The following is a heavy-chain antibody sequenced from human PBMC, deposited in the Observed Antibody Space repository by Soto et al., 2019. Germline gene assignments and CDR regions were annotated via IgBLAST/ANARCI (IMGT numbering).Heavy chain of an antibody. J-gene: IGHJ6*03. Sequence: GGSLSLSCAASGFTFSSYSRNWVRQAPGKGLEWVSSISSSSSYIYYADSVKGRFTISRDNAKNSLYLQMNSLRAEDTAVYYCARGSGRYSGYDFYYYYYMDVWGKGTTVTVSS. CDR3: ARGSGRYSGYDFYYYYYMDV. CDR1: GFTFSSYS. D-gene: IGHD5-12*01. V-gene: IGHV3-21*01. CDR2: ISSSSSYI.